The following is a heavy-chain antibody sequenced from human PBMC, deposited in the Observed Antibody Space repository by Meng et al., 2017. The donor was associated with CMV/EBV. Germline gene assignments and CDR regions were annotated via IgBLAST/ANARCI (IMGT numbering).Heavy chain of an antibody. J-gene: IGHJ4*02. D-gene: IGHD3-22*01. Sequence: QVQLVQSGAEVKKPGASVKVSCKVSGYTLTELSMHWVRQAPGKGLEWMGGFDPEDGETIYAQKFQGRVTMTEDTSTDTAYMELSSLRSEETAVYCCATGSYDSSGYYYEGYFDYWGQGTLVTVSS. V-gene: IGHV1-24*01. CDR1: GYTLTELS. CDR2: FDPEDGET. CDR3: ATGSYDSSGYYYEGYFDY.